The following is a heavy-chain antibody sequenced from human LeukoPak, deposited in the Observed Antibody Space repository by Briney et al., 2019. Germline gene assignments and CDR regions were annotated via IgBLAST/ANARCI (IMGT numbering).Heavy chain of an antibody. CDR2: IIPIFGTA. CDR1: GGTFSSYA. CDR3: ARAYCVGDCTVLHIYFDN. V-gene: IGHV1-69*06. D-gene: IGHD2-21*02. J-gene: IGHJ4*02. Sequence: SVKVSCKASGGTFSSYAISWVRQAPGQGLEWMGGIIPIFGTANYAQKFQGRVTITADKSSTTVYMELSSLRSEDTAVYYCARAYCVGDCTVLHIYFDNWGQGTLVTVSS.